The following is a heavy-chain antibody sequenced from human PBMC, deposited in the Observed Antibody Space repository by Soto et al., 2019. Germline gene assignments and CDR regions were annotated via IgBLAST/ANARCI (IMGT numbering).Heavy chain of an antibody. D-gene: IGHD3-22*01. CDR1: GGSITNYY. CDR2: IYYRGNT. J-gene: IGHJ1*01. CDR3: ARHTQYYYDRSGYYFPEYFQH. Sequence: SETLSLTCTVSGGSITNYYWNWIRQSPGKGLEWIGYIYYRGNTNYNPSLKNRVTISVDTSKNQFSLKLSSVTPADTAVYFCARHTQYYYDRSGYYFPEYFQHWGQG. V-gene: IGHV4-59*08.